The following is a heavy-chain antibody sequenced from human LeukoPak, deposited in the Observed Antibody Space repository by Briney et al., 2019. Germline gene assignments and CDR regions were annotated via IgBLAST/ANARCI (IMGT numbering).Heavy chain of an antibody. CDR1: GYIITELY. CDR3: ATVVAVGY. CDR2: FDPEDGET. D-gene: IGHD2-15*01. Sequence: ASVKVSCKASGYIITELYIHWVRQAPGKGLEWMGGFDPEDGETIYAQKFQGRVTMTEDTSTDTAYMELSSLRSEDTAVYYCATVVAVGYWGQGSLVTVSS. J-gene: IGHJ4*02. V-gene: IGHV1-24*01.